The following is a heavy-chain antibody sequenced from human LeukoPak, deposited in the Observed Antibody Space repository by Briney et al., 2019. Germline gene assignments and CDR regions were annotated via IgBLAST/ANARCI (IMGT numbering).Heavy chain of an antibody. CDR2: INPDNGDT. CDR3: ARDMADY. J-gene: IGHJ4*02. D-gene: IGHD5-24*01. CDR1: GYIFTSYY. V-gene: IGHV1-2*02. Sequence: ASVKVSCKASGYIFTSYYIHWVRQAPGQGLEWMGWINPDNGDTDYAQKFQGRVTMTRDTSITTAYMELTSLISDDTAVYYCARDMADYWGQGTLVTVSS.